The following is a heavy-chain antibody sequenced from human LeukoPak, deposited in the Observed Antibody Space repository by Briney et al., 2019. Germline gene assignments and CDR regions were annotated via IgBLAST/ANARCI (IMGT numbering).Heavy chain of an antibody. J-gene: IGHJ4*02. CDR2: ISAYNGNT. CDR3: ARDRGYGSGSTTDY. D-gene: IGHD3-10*01. CDR1: GYTFTSYG. V-gene: IGHV1-18*01. Sequence: GASVKVSYKASGYTFTSYGISWVRQAPGHGLEWMGWISAYNGNTNYAQKLQGRVTMTTDTSTSTAYMELRSLRSDDTAVYYCARDRGYGSGSTTDYWGQGTLVTVSS.